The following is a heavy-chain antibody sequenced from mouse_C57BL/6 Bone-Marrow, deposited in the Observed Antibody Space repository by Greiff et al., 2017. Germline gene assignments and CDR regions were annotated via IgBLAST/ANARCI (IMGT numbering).Heavy chain of an antibody. CDR1: GYSFTGYY. CDR2: IYPCNGVS. V-gene: IGHV1-31*01. Sequence: VQLQQSGPELVKPGASVKISCKASGYSFTGYYMHWVKQSHGHILDWIGYIYPCNGVSSYNQNFKGKATLTGDKSSSTAYMERRSLTSEDSAVYYCARDTTLATRYGEVCDWGTSTTVT. D-gene: IGHD1-1*01. CDR3: ARDTTLATRYGEVCD. J-gene: IGHJ1*03.